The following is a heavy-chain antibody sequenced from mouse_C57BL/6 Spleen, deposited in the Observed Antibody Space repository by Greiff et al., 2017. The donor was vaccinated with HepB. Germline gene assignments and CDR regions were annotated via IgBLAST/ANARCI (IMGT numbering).Heavy chain of an antibody. CDR1: GFTFSSYV. D-gene: IGHD2-3*01. CDR2: ISSGGDYI. CDR3: TRDDGYYWCFDD. J-gene: IGHJ1*01. Sequence: DVQLVESGEGLVKPGGSLKLSCAASGFTFSSYVMSWVRQTPEKRLEWVAYISSGGDYIYYADNLKGRFTISRDNARNTLYLQMSSLTSEDTAMYYCTRDDGYYWCFDDWGPGTTVTVSS. V-gene: IGHV5-9-1*02.